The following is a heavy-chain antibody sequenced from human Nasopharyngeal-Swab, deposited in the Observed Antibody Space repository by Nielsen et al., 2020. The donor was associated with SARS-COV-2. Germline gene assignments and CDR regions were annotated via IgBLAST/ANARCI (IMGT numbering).Heavy chain of an antibody. J-gene: IGHJ6*02. CDR1: GYTFVSHG. Sequence: ASVKVSCKASGYTFVSHGISWVRQAPGQGLEWMGGINTYNGGTSYAEKFQGRVTITTDTSASSAFLELRSLRSDDTALYYCARDRGIQVWGYYYGLDVWGQGTTVTVSS. V-gene: IGHV1-18*01. CDR3: ARDRGIQVWGYYYGLDV. D-gene: IGHD3-16*01. CDR2: INTYNGGT.